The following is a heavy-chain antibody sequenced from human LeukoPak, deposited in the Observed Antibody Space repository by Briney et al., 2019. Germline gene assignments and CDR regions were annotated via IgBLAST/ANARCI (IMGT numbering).Heavy chain of an antibody. J-gene: IGHJ4*02. Sequence: PGGSLRLSCAASGFTFSSYAMSWVRQAPGKGLEWVSAISGSGGSTYYADSVKGRFTISRDNSKNTLYLQMNSLRAEDTAVYYCAKNIFRIVGATAFDYWGQGTLVTASS. V-gene: IGHV3-23*01. CDR3: AKNIFRIVGATAFDY. D-gene: IGHD1-26*01. CDR2: ISGSGGST. CDR1: GFTFSSYA.